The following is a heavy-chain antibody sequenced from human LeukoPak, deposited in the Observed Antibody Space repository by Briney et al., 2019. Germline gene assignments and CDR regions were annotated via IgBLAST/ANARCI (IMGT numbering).Heavy chain of an antibody. V-gene: IGHV4-61*01. D-gene: IGHD2-15*01. CDR3: ARGCSPFDY. J-gene: IGHJ4*02. Sequence: PSETLSLTCTVSGGSVSSGSYYWSWIRQPPGKGLEWIGYIYYSGSSNYNPSLKSRVTISVDSSKNQFSLKLSSVTAADTAVYYCARGCSPFDYWGQGTLVTVSS. CDR1: GGSVSSGSYY. CDR2: IYYSGSS.